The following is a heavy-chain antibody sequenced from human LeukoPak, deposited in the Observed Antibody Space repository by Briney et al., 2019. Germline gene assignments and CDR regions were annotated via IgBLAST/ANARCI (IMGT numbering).Heavy chain of an antibody. V-gene: IGHV4-38-2*02. CDR1: GYSISSGYY. D-gene: IGHD3-22*01. J-gene: IGHJ5*02. CDR2: IYHSGST. Sequence: SETLSLTCTVSGYSISSGYYWGWIRQPPGKGLEWIGSIYHSGSTYYNPSLKSRVTISVDTSKNQFSLKLSSVTAADTAVYYCARETSYYYDSSGPNWFDPWGQGTLVTVSS. CDR3: ARETSYYYDSSGPNWFDP.